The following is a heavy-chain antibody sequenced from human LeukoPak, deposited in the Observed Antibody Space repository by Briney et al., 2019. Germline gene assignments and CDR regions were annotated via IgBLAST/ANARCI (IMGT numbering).Heavy chain of an antibody. CDR3: AELGITMIGGV. Sequence: PGGSLRLSCAASGFNFSNYNMNWVCQTPGKGLECVSFISCSSSSMYYADSLKGRFTISRDNAKNSLYLQMNSLRAEDTAVYYCAELGITMIGGVWGKGTTVTISS. D-gene: IGHD3-10*02. V-gene: IGHV3-21*06. J-gene: IGHJ6*04. CDR1: GFNFSNYN. CDR2: ISCSSSSM.